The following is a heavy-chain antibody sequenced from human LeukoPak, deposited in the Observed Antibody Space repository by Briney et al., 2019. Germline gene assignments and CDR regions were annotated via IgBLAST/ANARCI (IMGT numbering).Heavy chain of an antibody. CDR1: GYTFTSYD. CDR2: MNPNSGNT. J-gene: IGHJ4*02. CDR3: AREGAAADPDY. D-gene: IGHD6-13*01. V-gene: IGHV1-8*03. Sequence: ASVKVSCKASGYTFTSYDINWVRQDTGQGLEWMGWMNPNSGNTGYAQKFQGRVTITRNTSISTAYMELSSLRSEDTAVYYCAREGAAADPDYWGQGTLVTVSS.